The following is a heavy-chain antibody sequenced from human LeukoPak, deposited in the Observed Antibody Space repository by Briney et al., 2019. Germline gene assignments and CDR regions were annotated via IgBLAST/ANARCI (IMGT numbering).Heavy chain of an antibody. CDR1: GGSISSHY. J-gene: IGHJ5*02. Sequence: SETLSLTCTVSGGSISSHYWSWIRQPPGKGLEWIGYIYYSGSTNYNPSLKSRVTISLDTSKNQFSLKLSSVTAADTAVYYCARRYGGSYFDPWGRGTLVTVSS. CDR3: ARRYGGSYFDP. V-gene: IGHV4-59*08. D-gene: IGHD1-26*01. CDR2: IYYSGST.